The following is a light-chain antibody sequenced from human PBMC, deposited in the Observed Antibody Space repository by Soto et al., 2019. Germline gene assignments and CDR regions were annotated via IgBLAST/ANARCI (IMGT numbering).Light chain of an antibody. J-gene: IGKJ1*01. CDR1: QSVSSTY. CDR2: GAS. CDR3: QHYGSSRWT. V-gene: IGKV3-20*01. Sequence: EIVLTQAPGTLSLSPGERATLSCRVSQSVSSTYLAWYHQKPGQAPRLLIYGASSRATGIPDRFSGSGSGTDFTLTISSLEPEDFAVYYCQHYGSSRWTFGQGTRVDI.